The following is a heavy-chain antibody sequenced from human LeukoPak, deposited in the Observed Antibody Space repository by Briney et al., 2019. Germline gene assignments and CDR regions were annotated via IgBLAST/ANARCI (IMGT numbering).Heavy chain of an antibody. J-gene: IGHJ4*02. Sequence: GGSLRLSCAASGFTFSSYWMSWVRQAPGKGLEWVANIKQDGSEKYYVDSVKGRFTISRDNAKNSLYLQMNSLRAEDTAVYYCARDRISMVRGAQGRWGQGTLVTVSS. D-gene: IGHD3-10*01. CDR3: ARDRISMVRGAQGR. V-gene: IGHV3-7*01. CDR1: GFTFSSYW. CDR2: IKQDGSEK.